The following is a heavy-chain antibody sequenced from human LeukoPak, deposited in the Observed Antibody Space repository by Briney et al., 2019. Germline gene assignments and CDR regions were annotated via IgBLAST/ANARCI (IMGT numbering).Heavy chain of an antibody. D-gene: IGHD3-10*01. Sequence: PGGSLRLSCAASRFPFSSYAMSWVRQAPGRGLEWVSAISGAGGRTNYADSVKGRFTISRDNSKNTLYLEMNSLRAEDTAVYYCAKRDTYYYESGSLIDYWGEGTLVTVSS. CDR2: ISGAGGRT. CDR3: AKRDTYYYESGSLIDY. J-gene: IGHJ4*02. CDR1: RFPFSSYA. V-gene: IGHV3-23*01.